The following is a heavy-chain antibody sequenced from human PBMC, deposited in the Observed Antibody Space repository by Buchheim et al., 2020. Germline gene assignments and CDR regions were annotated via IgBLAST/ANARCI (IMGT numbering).Heavy chain of an antibody. CDR1: EFPFSTYS. J-gene: IGHJ6*02. CDR2: ITSSSNYI. V-gene: IGHV3-21*01. Sequence: EVQLVESGGGLVKPGGSLRLSCAASEFPFSTYSMNWVRQAPGKGLEWVSCITSSSNYIYYADSVKGRFTISRDNAKNSLYLQMNSLRVEDTAVYYCARDRVSGRDGSLYGMDVWGQGT. CDR3: ARDRVSGRDGSLYGMDV. D-gene: IGHD5-24*01.